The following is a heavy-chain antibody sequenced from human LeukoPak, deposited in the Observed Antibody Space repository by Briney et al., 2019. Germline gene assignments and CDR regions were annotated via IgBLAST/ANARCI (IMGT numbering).Heavy chain of an antibody. J-gene: IGHJ6*03. D-gene: IGHD6-13*01. V-gene: IGHV4-39*07. CDR2: IYETGST. CDR3: ARAGEGSSWYYFYYYYMDV. Sequence: SETLSLTCAVSGGSFSSSSYYWGWIRQPPGRGLEWIGNIYETGSTNYNPSLKSRVTISVDTSKNQFSLKLSSVAAADTAVYYCARAGEGSSWYYFYYYYMDVWGKGTTVTVSS. CDR1: GGSFSSSSYY.